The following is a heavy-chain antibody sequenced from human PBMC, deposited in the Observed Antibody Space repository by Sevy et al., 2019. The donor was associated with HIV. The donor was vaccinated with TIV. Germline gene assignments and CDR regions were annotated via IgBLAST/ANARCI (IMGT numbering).Heavy chain of an antibody. Sequence: ASVKVSCKASGGTFSSYAISWVRQAPGQGLEWMGGIIPIFGTANYAQKFQGRVTITADKSTITAYMELSSLRSEDTAVYYCARVRVTRNYYYYMDVWGKGTTVTVSS. J-gene: IGHJ6*03. CDR2: IIPIFGTA. V-gene: IGHV1-69*06. D-gene: IGHD4-17*01. CDR1: GGTFSSYA. CDR3: ARVRVTRNYYYYMDV.